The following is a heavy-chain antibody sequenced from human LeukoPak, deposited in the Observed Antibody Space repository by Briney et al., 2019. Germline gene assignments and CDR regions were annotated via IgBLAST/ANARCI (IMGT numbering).Heavy chain of an antibody. CDR3: AKETASGYGPFDF. V-gene: IGHV3-23*01. CDR1: GFSFSSYV. J-gene: IGHJ3*01. CDR2: ISGSGGNT. D-gene: IGHD3-22*01. Sequence: GRSLRLSCAASGFSFSSYVMHWVRQAPGKGLEWVSGISGSGGNTYYADSVKGRFTISRDNSKNTLYLQMNSLRAEDTAVYYCAKETASGYGPFDFWGQGTMVTVSS.